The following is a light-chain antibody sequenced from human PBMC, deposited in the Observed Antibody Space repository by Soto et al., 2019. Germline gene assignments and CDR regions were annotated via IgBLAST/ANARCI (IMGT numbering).Light chain of an antibody. CDR3: QTWGTGIVV. CDR1: SGHSSYA. J-gene: IGLJ2*01. V-gene: IGLV4-69*01. Sequence: QSVLTQSPSASASLGASVKLACTLSSGHSSYAIAWHQQQPEKGPRYLMKVNSDGSHTKADGIPDRFSGSSSGAERYLTISSLQSEDEADYHCQTWGTGIVVFGGRTKLTVL. CDR2: VNSDGSH.